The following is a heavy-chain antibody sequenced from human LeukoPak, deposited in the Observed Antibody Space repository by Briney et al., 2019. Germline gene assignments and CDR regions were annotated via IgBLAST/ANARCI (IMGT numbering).Heavy chain of an antibody. D-gene: IGHD3-22*01. Sequence: ASVKVSCKASGYTFTSYDINWVRQATGQGLEWMGWISAYNGNTNYAQKLQGRVTMTTDTSTSTAYMELRSLRSDDTAVYYCARDPYYYDSSGHPHFDYWGQGTLVTVSS. V-gene: IGHV1-18*01. J-gene: IGHJ4*02. CDR3: ARDPYYYDSSGHPHFDY. CDR1: GYTFTSYD. CDR2: ISAYNGNT.